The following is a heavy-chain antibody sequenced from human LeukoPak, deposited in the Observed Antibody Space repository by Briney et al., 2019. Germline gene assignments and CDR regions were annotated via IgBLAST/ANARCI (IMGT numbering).Heavy chain of an antibody. D-gene: IGHD2-2*02. CDR1: GDSISRSSYY. J-gene: IGHJ3*02. CDR2: SYYSGST. Sequence: SETLSLTCTVSGDSISRSSYYWGWVRQPPGKGREWIGSSYYSGSTDYNPSLKSRVTISVDTSKNQFFLKLSSVTAADTAVYYCAGHTCSSTSCYRLSNAFDIWGQGTMVTVSS. V-gene: IGHV4-39*01. CDR3: AGHTCSSTSCYRLSNAFDI.